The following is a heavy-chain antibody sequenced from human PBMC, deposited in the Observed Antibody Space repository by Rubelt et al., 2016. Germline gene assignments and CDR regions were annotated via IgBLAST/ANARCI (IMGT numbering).Heavy chain of an antibody. Sequence: VQLVESGGGLVQPGGSLRLSCAASGFTFSSYGIHWVRQAPGKGLEWVAGIWYDGSNKKYADSVKGRFTISRDNSRNPLYLQMDSLSAEYTAVYYCARDQSRGDGLSCFQDWGQGTLATVSS. CDR3: ARDQSRGDGLSCFQD. D-gene: IGHD6-19*01. CDR2: IWYDGSNK. CDR1: GFTFSSYG. J-gene: IGHJ1*01. V-gene: IGHV3-33*01.